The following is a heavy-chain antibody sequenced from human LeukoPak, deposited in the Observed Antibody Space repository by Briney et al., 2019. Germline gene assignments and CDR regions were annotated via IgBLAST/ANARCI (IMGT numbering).Heavy chain of an antibody. Sequence: GGSLRLSCAASGFTFSSYWMHWVRQAPGKGLVWVSRINSDGSSTSYADSVKGRFTISRDNAKNTLYLQMNSLRAEDTAVYYCARAGRRIYCDQNAFDIWGQGTMVTVSS. CDR3: ARAGRRIYCDQNAFDI. CDR1: GFTFSSYW. J-gene: IGHJ3*02. D-gene: IGHD4-17*01. V-gene: IGHV3-74*01. CDR2: INSDGSST.